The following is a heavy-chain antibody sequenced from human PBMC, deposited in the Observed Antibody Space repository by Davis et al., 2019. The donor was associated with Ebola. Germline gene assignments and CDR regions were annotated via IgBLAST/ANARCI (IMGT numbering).Heavy chain of an antibody. CDR2: INHSGST. V-gene: IGHV4-39*07. CDR1: GGSISSSSYY. J-gene: IGHJ4*02. D-gene: IGHD5-18*01. Sequence: MPSETLSLTCTVSGGSISSSSYYWGWIRQPPGKGLEWIGEINHSGSTNYNPSLKSRVTISVDTSKNQFSLKLSSVTAADTAVYYCARGRRYSYGPVDYWGQGTLVTVSS. CDR3: ARGRRYSYGPVDY.